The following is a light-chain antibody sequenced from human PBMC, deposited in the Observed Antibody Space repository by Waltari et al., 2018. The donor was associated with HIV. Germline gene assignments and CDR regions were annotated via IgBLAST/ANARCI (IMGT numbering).Light chain of an antibody. Sequence: VVPQAPSVSVAPGQTAKINCGGGNIGLKSVHWYQQRPGQAPILLINYDRARLSGISERFSASNSGTTATLNINRVEAGDEADYYCQALDDENDVVFGAGTRLTVL. CDR2: YDR. V-gene: IGLV3-21*04. J-gene: IGLJ2*01. CDR3: QALDDENDVV. CDR1: NIGLKS.